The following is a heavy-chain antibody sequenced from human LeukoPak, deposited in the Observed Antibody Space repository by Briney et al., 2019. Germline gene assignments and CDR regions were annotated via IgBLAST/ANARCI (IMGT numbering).Heavy chain of an antibody. Sequence: PSETLSLTCTVSGGSISSYYWSWIRQPPGKGLEWIGYIYYSGSTNYNPSLKSRVTISVDTSKNQFSLKLSSVTAADTAVYYCARRSRAVVDYWGQGTRVTVSS. V-gene: IGHV4-59*08. CDR3: ARRSRAVVDY. CDR1: GGSISSYY. J-gene: IGHJ4*02. D-gene: IGHD2-15*01. CDR2: IYYSGST.